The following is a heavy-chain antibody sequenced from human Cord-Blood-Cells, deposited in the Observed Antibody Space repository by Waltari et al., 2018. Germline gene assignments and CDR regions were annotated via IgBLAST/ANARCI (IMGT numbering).Heavy chain of an antibody. CDR1: GYSISSGYY. CDR2: IYHSGST. J-gene: IGHJ4*02. CDR3: ARDQSFDGSYDY. Sequence: QVQLQESGPGLVKPSETLSLTCAVSGYSISSGYYWGWIRQPPGKGLEWIGSIYHSGSTYYNPSLKGRVTISVDTSKNQFSLKLSSVTAADTAVYYCARDQSFDGSYDYWGQGTLVTVSS. V-gene: IGHV4-38-2*02. D-gene: IGHD1-26*01.